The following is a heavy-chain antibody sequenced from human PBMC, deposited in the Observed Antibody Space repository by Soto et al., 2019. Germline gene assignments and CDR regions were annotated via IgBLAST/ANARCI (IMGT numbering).Heavy chain of an antibody. CDR1: GFNFSSYC. D-gene: IGHD3-10*01. Sequence: PGGSLRLSCAASGFNFSSYCMHWVRQAPGKGLEWVAVISYDGSNKYYADSVKGRFTISRDNSKNTLYLQMNSLRAEDTAVYYCAKGGSSFDYWGQGTLVTVSS. CDR3: AKGGSSFDY. J-gene: IGHJ4*02. CDR2: ISYDGSNK. V-gene: IGHV3-30*18.